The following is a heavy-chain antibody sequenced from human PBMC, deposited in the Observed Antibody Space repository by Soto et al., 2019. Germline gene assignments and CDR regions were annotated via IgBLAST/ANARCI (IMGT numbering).Heavy chain of an antibody. J-gene: IGHJ4*02. D-gene: IGHD6-6*01. CDR1: GVAFYSYT. CDR2: IIPVFGKS. CDR3: VCDGKIAHRPMFDY. Sequence: QVLLVQSGAEVRKPGSSVKVSCTPSGVAFYSYTFTWVRQAPGQGLEWMGRIIPVFGKSKSAPAFQDRVTLTADKSTGTAFMELSSLRSDDTALYYCVCDGKIAHRPMFDYWGQGSLFTVSS. V-gene: IGHV1-69*08.